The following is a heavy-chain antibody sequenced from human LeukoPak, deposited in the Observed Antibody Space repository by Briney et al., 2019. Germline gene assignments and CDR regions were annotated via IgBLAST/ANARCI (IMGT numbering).Heavy chain of an antibody. CDR1: GFTFSSYN. CDR3: ARGHCSTTTCYSKDDAFDI. CDR2: ISSSSSSI. D-gene: IGHD2-2*01. J-gene: IGHJ3*02. Sequence: GGSLRLSCAASGFTFSSYNMKWVRQAPGKGLEWVSSISSSSSSIYYADSVKGRFTISRDNAKNSLYLQMNSLRAEDTAVYYCARGHCSTTTCYSKDDAFDIWGQGTMVTVSS. V-gene: IGHV3-21*01.